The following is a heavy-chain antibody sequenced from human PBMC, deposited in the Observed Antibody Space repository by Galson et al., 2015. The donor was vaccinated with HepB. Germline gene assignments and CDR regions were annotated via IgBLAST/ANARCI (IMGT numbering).Heavy chain of an antibody. J-gene: IGHJ4*02. V-gene: IGHV1-18*04. CDR2: IRANSGNT. D-gene: IGHD6-6*01. Sequence: SVKVSCKASGYKFTDNGISWVRQAPGQGLEWLGWIRANSGNTNFAQRLQGRVTMTRDTSTGTAYMELRRLRSDDTAVYYCARDRSHSLDFWGQGTLVTVSS. CDR1: GYKFTDNG. CDR3: ARDRSHSLDF.